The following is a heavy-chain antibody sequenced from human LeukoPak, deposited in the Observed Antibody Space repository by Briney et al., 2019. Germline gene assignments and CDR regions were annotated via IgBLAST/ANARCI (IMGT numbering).Heavy chain of an antibody. CDR2: IYYSGST. J-gene: IGHJ3*02. V-gene: IGHV4-39*07. Sequence: SEALSLTCTVSGGSISSSSYYWGWIRQPPGKGLEWIGSIYYSGSTNYNPSLKSRVTISVDTSKNQFSLKLSSVTAADTAVYYCARVKALTMVRGVILDAFDIWGQGTMVTVSS. CDR1: GGSISSSSYY. CDR3: ARVKALTMVRGVILDAFDI. D-gene: IGHD3-10*01.